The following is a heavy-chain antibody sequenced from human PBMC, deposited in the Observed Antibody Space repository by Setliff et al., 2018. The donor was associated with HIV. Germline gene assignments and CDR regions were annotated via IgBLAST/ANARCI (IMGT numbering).Heavy chain of an antibody. Sequence: ASVKVSCRASGYTFTRYGISWVRQAPEQGLEWMGWISANNGNTKYAQRLQGRVTMTTDTSTSTAYMDLRSLRSDDTAVYFCARDGEYQVLHYYYSGMDVWGQGTTVTVSS. J-gene: IGHJ6*02. V-gene: IGHV1-18*01. CDR1: GYTFTRYG. CDR3: ARDGEYQVLHYYYSGMDV. D-gene: IGHD2-2*01. CDR2: ISANNGNT.